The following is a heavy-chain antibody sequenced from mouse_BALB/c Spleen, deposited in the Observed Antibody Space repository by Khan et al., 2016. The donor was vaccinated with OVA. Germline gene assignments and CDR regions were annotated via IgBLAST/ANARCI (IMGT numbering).Heavy chain of an antibody. D-gene: IGHD2-1*01. CDR2: IYPGNSDT. J-gene: IGHJ3*01. Sequence: EVQLQQSGTVLARPGASVKMSCKASGYSFTSYWMHWVKQRPGQGLEWIGAIYPGNSDTSYNQKFKGKATLTADTSASTAYMELSSLTNEDSAVCYCTSGNYLGWFAYWGQGTLVTVS. V-gene: IGHV1-5*01. CDR1: GYSFTSYW. CDR3: TSGNYLGWFAY.